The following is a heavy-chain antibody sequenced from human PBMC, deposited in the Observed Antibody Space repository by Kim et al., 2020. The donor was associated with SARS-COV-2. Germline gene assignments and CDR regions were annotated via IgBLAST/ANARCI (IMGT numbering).Heavy chain of an antibody. J-gene: IGHJ4*02. D-gene: IGHD3-22*01. CDR1: GFTFSNAW. CDR2: IKSKTDGGTT. V-gene: IGHV3-15*01. Sequence: GGSLRLSCAASGFTFSNAWMSWVRQAPGKGLEWVGRIKSKTDGGTTDYAAPVKGRFTISRDDSKNTLYLQMNSLKTEDTAVYYCTRETTYYYDSSGYYYSYYFDYWGQGTLVTVSS. CDR3: TRETTYYYDSSGYYYSYYFDY.